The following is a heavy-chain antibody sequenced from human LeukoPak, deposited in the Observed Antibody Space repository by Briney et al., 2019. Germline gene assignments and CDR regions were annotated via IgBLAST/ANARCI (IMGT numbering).Heavy chain of an antibody. D-gene: IGHD3-22*01. Sequence: ASVKVSCKASGGTFSSYAISWVRQAPGQGLEWMGGIIPVFGTSNYAQKFQGRVTITADESTRTAYMELSSLRSDDTAVYYCARAGVWDYSDSSGYHNAAFDIWGQGTMVTVSS. CDR3: ARAGVWDYSDSSGYHNAAFDI. CDR2: IIPVFGTS. CDR1: GGTFSSYA. V-gene: IGHV1-69*13. J-gene: IGHJ3*02.